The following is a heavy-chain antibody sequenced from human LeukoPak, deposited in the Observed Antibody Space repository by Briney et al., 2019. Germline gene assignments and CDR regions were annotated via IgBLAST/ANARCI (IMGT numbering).Heavy chain of an antibody. CDR2: IDPKSGGT. CDR1: GYTFTTFY. Sequence: ASVKVSCKPSGYTFTTFYIHWVRQAPGQGLEWMGWIDPKSGGTNYAQKFQGRVTMTRDTSISTAYMELSRLRSDDTAVYYCARDWIPPIPAAISGGMDVWGQGTTVTVSS. D-gene: IGHD2-2*01. J-gene: IGHJ6*02. V-gene: IGHV1-2*02. CDR3: ARDWIPPIPAAISGGMDV.